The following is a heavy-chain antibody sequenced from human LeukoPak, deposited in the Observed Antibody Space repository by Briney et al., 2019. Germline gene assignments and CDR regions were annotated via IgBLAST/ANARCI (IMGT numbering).Heavy chain of an antibody. CDR2: IIPIFGTA. D-gene: IGHD1-14*01. Sequence: ASVKVSCKASGGTFSSYAISWVRQAPGQGLEWMGGIIPIFGTANYAQKFQGRVTITADESTSTAYMELSSLRSEDTAVYYCARLWRRSLGFDYWGQGTLVTVSS. V-gene: IGHV1-69*13. CDR3: ARLWRRSLGFDY. CDR1: GGTFSSYA. J-gene: IGHJ4*02.